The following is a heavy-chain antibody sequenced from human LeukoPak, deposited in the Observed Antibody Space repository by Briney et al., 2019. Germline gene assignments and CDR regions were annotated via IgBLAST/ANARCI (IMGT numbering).Heavy chain of an antibody. Sequence: ASVKVSCKASGYTFTSYYTHWVRQAPGQGLEWMGIINPSGGSTSYAQKFQGRVTMTRGTSTSTVYMELSSLRSEDTAVYYCARGNYYDSSGYPTLGWFDPWGQGTLVTVSS. CDR3: ARGNYYDSSGYPTLGWFDP. J-gene: IGHJ5*02. CDR1: GYTFTSYY. D-gene: IGHD3-22*01. CDR2: INPSGGST. V-gene: IGHV1-46*01.